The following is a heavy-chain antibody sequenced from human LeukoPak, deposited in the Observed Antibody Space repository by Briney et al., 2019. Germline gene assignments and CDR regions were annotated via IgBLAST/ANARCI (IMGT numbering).Heavy chain of an antibody. CDR1: GYTFTSYA. J-gene: IGHJ6*02. D-gene: IGHD5-12*01. CDR2: INAGNGNT. Sequence: ASVKVSCKASGYTFTSYAMHWVRQAPGQRLEWMGWINAGNGNTKYSQKFQGRVTITRDTSASTAYMELSSLRSEDTAVYYCARGPSGYDSSYYYGMDVWGQGTTVTVSS. V-gene: IGHV1-3*01. CDR3: ARGPSGYDSSYYYGMDV.